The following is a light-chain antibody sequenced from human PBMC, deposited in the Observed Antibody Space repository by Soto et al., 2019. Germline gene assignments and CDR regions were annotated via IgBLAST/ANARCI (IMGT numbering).Light chain of an antibody. CDR1: TGASTSGHY. CDR2: STI. V-gene: IGLV7-43*01. J-gene: IGLJ2*01. CDR3: LLDYGGARGV. Sequence: QTVVTQEPSLTVSPGGTVTLTCASSTGASTSGHYPNWVQQKPGQVPKSLIYSTIDKHSWTPARFSGSLLGGKAAPTLSSVQPEDVAEDYCLLDYGGARGVFGGGTNVTVL.